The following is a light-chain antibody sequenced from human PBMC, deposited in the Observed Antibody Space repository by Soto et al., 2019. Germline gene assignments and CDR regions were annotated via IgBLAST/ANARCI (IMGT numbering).Light chain of an antibody. CDR2: WAS. V-gene: IGKV4-1*01. CDR1: QSVLYSSNNKNY. CDR3: QKYYSTPCT. Sequence: DIVMTQSPDSLAVSLGERATINCKSSQSVLYSSNNKNYLAWYQQKPGQPPKLLIYWASTRESGVPDRFSGSGSGTDFTLTISSLQAEDVAVYYCQKYYSTPCTFGQGTKVDIK. J-gene: IGKJ1*01.